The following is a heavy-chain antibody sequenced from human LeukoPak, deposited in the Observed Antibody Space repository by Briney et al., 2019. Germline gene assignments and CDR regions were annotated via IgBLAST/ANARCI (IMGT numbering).Heavy chain of an antibody. CDR3: AKGDSSGYYPY. Sequence: GRSLRLSCAASGFTFDDYAMHWVRQAPGKGLEWVSGISWNSGSIGYADSVKGRFTISRDNAKNSLYLQMNSLRAEDTALCYCAKGDSSGYYPYWGQGTLVTVSS. CDR1: GFTFDDYA. J-gene: IGHJ1*01. D-gene: IGHD3-22*01. CDR2: ISWNSGSI. V-gene: IGHV3-9*01.